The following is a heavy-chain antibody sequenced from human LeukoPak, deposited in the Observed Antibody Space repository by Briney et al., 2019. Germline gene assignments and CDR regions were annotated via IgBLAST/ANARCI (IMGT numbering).Heavy chain of an antibody. CDR3: ARDYPIRGLKPIDY. CDR1: GYTFTSYA. V-gene: IGHV1-3*01. Sequence: ASVKVSCKASGYTFTSYAMHWVRQAPGQRLEWMGWINAGNGNTKYSQEFQGRVTITRDTSASTAYMELRSLRSDDTAVYYCARDYPIRGLKPIDYWGQGTLVTVSS. CDR2: INAGNGNT. D-gene: IGHD3-10*01. J-gene: IGHJ4*02.